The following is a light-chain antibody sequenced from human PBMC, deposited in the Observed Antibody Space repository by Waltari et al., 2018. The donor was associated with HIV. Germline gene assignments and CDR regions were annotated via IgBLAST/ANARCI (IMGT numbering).Light chain of an antibody. CDR3: QQYGGSPYT. CDR1: QSVSSNY. CDR2: GAS. J-gene: IGKJ2*01. V-gene: IGKV3-20*01. Sequence: EIVLTQYPGTLSLSPGERATLSCRARQSVSSNYLAWYQHKPGQAPRLLIYGASSRATGIPDRFSGSGSGTDFTLTISRLEPEDFAVYYCQQYGGSPYTFGQGTKLEIK.